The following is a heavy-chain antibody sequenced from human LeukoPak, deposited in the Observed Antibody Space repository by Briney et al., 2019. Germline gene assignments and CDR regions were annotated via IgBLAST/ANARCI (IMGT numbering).Heavy chain of an antibody. CDR1: GGSIRSGSYY. Sequence: PSQTLSLICSVSGGSIRSGSYYWSWIRQPAGKGLEWIGRIYTSGTPNYNPSLKSRVTMSFDASNNQFSLRLSSVTAADTAVYYCARVTTGGYYNCWGQGTLVTVSS. CDR3: ARVTTGGYYNC. CDR2: IYTSGTP. J-gene: IGHJ4*02. V-gene: IGHV4-61*02. D-gene: IGHD3-22*01.